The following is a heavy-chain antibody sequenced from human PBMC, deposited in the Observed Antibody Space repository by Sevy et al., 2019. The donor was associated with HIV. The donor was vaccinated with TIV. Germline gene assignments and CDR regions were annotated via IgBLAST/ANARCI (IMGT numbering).Heavy chain of an antibody. J-gene: IGHJ5*02. D-gene: IGHD3-16*02. V-gene: IGHV1-18*04. CDR3: ARWGITFGGVIVNWFDP. Sequence: ASVKVSCKASGYTFTSYGISWVRQAPGQGLEWMGWISAYNGNTNHAQRLQGRVTMTTDTSTSTAYMELRSLRSDDTAVYYCARWGITFGGVIVNWFDPWGQGTLVTVSS. CDR2: ISAYNGNT. CDR1: GYTFTSYG.